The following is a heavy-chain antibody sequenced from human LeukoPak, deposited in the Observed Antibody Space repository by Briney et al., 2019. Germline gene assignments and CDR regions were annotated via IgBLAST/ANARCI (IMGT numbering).Heavy chain of an antibody. D-gene: IGHD3-16*01. CDR1: GDSTSSSSYY. CDR3: ARRRYYDSTGFLD. Sequence: PSETLSLTCSVPGDSTSSSSYYWGWVRQPPGKGLEWIGDIYYSGRTYYDSSLKSRLTIGIDTSKNEFSLTLRSVTATDTAVYYCARRRYYDSTGFLDWGQGTLVSVSP. CDR2: IYYSGRT. V-gene: IGHV4-39*01. J-gene: IGHJ1*01.